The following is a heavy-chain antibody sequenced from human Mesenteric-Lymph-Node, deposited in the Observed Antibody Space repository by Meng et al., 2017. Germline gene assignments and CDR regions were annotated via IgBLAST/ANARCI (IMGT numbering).Heavy chain of an antibody. CDR3: AKDSNYYDSSGYQFDY. Sequence: GGSLRLSCAASGFTFDDYAMHWVRQAPGKGLEWVSLISWDGGSTYYADSVKGRFTISRDNSKNSLYLQMNSLRAEDTALYYCAKDSNYYDSSGYQFDYWGQGTLVTVSS. J-gene: IGHJ4*02. V-gene: IGHV3-43D*04. CDR1: GFTFDDYA. CDR2: ISWDGGST. D-gene: IGHD3-22*01.